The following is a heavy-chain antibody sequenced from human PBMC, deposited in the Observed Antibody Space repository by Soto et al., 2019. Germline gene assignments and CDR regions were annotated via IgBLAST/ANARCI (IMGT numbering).Heavy chain of an antibody. CDR2: IYYSGST. Sequence: SETLSLTCTVSGGSISSYYWSWIRQPPGKGLEWIGSIYYSGSTYYNPSLKSRVTISVDTSKNQFSLKLSSVTAADTAVYYCARQSAVAGNWFDPWGQGTLVTVSS. J-gene: IGHJ5*02. CDR3: ARQSAVAGNWFDP. D-gene: IGHD6-19*01. CDR1: GGSISSYY. V-gene: IGHV4-59*05.